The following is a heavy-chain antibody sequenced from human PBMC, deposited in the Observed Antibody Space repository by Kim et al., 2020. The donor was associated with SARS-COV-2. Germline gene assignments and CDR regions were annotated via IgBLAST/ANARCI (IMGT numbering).Heavy chain of an antibody. Sequence: SETLSLTCTVSGGSISSYYWSWIRQPPGKGLEWIGYIYYSGSTNYNPSLKSRVTILVDTSKNQFSLKLISVTAADTAVYYCARGPPRTIFGVVTEYYFDYWGQGTLVTVSS. V-gene: IGHV4-59*01. CDR2: IYYSGST. CDR1: GGSISSYY. CDR3: ARGPPRTIFGVVTEYYFDY. D-gene: IGHD3-3*01. J-gene: IGHJ4*02.